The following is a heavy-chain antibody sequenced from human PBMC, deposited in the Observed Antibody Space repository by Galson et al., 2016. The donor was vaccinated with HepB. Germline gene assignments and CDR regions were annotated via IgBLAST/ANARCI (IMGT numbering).Heavy chain of an antibody. D-gene: IGHD3/OR15-3a*01. J-gene: IGHJ4*03. CDR2: IRSKVNSYST. CDR1: GFSFSASG. CDR3: TRQEGFDFWTGYYDY. Sequence: SLRLSCAASGFSFSASGMHWVRQASGKGLEWVGRIRSKVNSYSTTYAVSVQGRFTISRDDSTNTMYLQMNSLKTEDTAVYFCTRQEGFDFWTGYYDYWGQGTPGTGSS. V-gene: IGHV3-73*01.